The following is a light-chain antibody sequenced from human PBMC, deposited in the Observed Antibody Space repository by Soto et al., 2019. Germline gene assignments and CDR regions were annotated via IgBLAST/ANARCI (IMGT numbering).Light chain of an antibody. Sequence: DIVMTQSPDSLAVSLGERATINCKSSQSVLYRSNNKNYLAWYQHKPGQAPKLIISWASTRESGVPERFSGSGSGTDFSLTIRSLQAEDVAVYYCQQYYITPRTFGQGTKVEI. J-gene: IGKJ1*01. CDR2: WAS. CDR1: QSVLYRSNNKNY. CDR3: QQYYITPRT. V-gene: IGKV4-1*01.